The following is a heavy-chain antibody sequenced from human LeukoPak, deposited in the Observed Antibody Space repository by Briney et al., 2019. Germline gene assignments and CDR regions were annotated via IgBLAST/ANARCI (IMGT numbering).Heavy chain of an antibody. Sequence: GGSLRLSCAASGFTFSSYWMHWVRQAPGKGLEWVSYISNTSETIHYADSVKSRFTISRDNAKNSLSLQMNSLRAEDTAVYYCARDTYTKTTDSDFDSWGQGTLVTVSS. CDR2: ISNTSETI. CDR3: ARDTYTKTTDSDFDS. CDR1: GFTFSSYW. D-gene: IGHD3-16*01. J-gene: IGHJ4*02. V-gene: IGHV3-48*04.